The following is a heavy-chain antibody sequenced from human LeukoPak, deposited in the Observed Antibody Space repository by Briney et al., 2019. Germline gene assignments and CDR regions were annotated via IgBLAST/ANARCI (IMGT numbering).Heavy chain of an antibody. V-gene: IGHV4-59*01. CDR1: GGSIRTYY. CDR2: IYNTGST. J-gene: IGHJ4*02. D-gene: IGHD2/OR15-2a*01. CDR3: ATLGGTTTYFIDY. Sequence: SETLSLTCTVSGGSIRTYYWSWVQQPPGKGLEWIGYIYNTGSTSYNPSLKSRVTISIDTSKNQFSLKLSSVTAADTAVYYCATLGGTTTYFIDYWGQGTLVTVSS.